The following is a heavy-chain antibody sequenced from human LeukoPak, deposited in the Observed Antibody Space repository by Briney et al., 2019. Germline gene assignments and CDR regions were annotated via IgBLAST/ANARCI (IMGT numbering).Heavy chain of an antibody. V-gene: IGHV3-30*03. CDR1: GFTSTSYG. J-gene: IGHJ4*02. D-gene: IGHD4/OR15-4a*01. Sequence: GGSLRLSCAASGFTSTSYGMHWVRQAPVKGLEWVAVISYDGSSKDYADSVKGRFTISRDNSKNTLYLQMNSLRAEDTAVYYCARRAGAYSHPYDYWGQGTLVTVSS. CDR2: ISYDGSSK. CDR3: ARRAGAYSHPYDY.